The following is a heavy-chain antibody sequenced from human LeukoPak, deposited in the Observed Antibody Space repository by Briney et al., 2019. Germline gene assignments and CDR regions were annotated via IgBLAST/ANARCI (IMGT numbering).Heavy chain of an antibody. CDR1: GGSISSYY. J-gene: IGHJ2*01. CDR2: IYYSGST. CDR3: AREPMTYYDILTGYSQGPLFDL. V-gene: IGHV4-59*01. D-gene: IGHD3-9*01. Sequence: PSETLSLTCTVSGGSISSYYWSWIRQPPGKGLEWIGYIYYSGSTNYNPSLKSRVTISVDTSKNQFSLKLSSVTAADTAVYYCAREPMTYYDILTGYSQGPLFDLWGRGTLVTVSS.